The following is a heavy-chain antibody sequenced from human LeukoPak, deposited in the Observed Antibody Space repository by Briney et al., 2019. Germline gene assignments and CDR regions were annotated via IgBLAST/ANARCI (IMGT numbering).Heavy chain of an antibody. CDR1: GFTFSSYA. D-gene: IGHD6-6*01. V-gene: IGHV3-30-3*01. CDR2: ISYGGSNK. Sequence: SGGSLRLSCAASGFTFSSYAMHWVRQAPGKGLEWVAVISYGGSNKYYADSVKGRFTISRDNSKNTLYLQMNSLRAEDTAVYYCAKELTARLPFDYWGQGTLVTVSS. CDR3: AKELTARLPFDY. J-gene: IGHJ4*02.